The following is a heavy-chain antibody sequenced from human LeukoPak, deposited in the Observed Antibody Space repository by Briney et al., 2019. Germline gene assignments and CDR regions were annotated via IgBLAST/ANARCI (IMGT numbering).Heavy chain of an antibody. CDR2: NIPVFGTA. D-gene: IGHD2-2*01. V-gene: IGHV1-69*06. Sequence: GSSVKVSCKASGGTFSSYAISWVRQAPGQGLEWMGGNIPVFGTANYAQKFQGRVTITADKSTSTAYMELSSLRSEDTAVYYCASEVVVPAAMWGDYYYYGMDVWGKGTTVTVSS. CDR3: ASEVVVPAAMWGDYYYYGMDV. J-gene: IGHJ6*04. CDR1: GGTFSSYA.